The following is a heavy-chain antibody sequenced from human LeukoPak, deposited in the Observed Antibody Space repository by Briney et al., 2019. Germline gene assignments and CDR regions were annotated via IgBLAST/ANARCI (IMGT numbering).Heavy chain of an antibody. CDR2: INHSGST. V-gene: IGHV4-34*01. J-gene: IGHJ4*02. CDR3: ARSGYFDWLFYY. D-gene: IGHD3-9*01. CDR1: GGSFSGYY. Sequence: SETLSLTCAVYGGSFSGYYWSWIRQPPGKGLEWIGEINHSGSTNYNPSLKSRVTISVDTSKNQFSLKLSSVTAADTAVYYCARSGYFDWLFYYWGQGTLVTVSS.